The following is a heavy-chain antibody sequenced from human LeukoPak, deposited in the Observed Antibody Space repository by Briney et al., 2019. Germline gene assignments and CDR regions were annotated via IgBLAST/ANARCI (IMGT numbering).Heavy chain of an antibody. CDR3: ARGGCSSTSCYSYYYYYYMDV. D-gene: IGHD2-2*01. Sequence: GGSLRLSCAAPGFTFSSYGMSWVRQAPGKGLEWVSAISGSGGSTYYADSVKGRFTISRDNSKNSLYLQMNSLRAEDTALYYCARGGCSSTSCYSYYYYYYMDVWGKGTTVTVSS. J-gene: IGHJ6*03. V-gene: IGHV3-23*01. CDR2: ISGSGGST. CDR1: GFTFSSYG.